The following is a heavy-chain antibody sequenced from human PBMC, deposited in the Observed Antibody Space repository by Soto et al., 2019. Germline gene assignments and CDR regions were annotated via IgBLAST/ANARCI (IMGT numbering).Heavy chain of an antibody. J-gene: IGHJ6*02. CDR2: ISSSSSYI. V-gene: IGHV3-21*01. D-gene: IGHD6-13*01. Sequence: GGSLRLSCAASGFTFSSYSMNWVRQAPGKGLEWVSSISSSSSYIYYADSVKGRFTISRDNAKNSLYLQMNSLRAEDTAVYYCARVSRPGYSSSWSDGTHYYYGMDVWGQGTTVTVSS. CDR3: ARVSRPGYSSSWSDGTHYYYGMDV. CDR1: GFTFSSYS.